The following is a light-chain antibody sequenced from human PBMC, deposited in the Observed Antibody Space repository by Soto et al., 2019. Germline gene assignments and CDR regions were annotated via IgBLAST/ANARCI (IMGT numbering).Light chain of an antibody. V-gene: IGLV2-14*01. J-gene: IGLJ1*01. Sequence: GASSDVGGYTYVSWYQQHPGKAPKLMIYEVNNRPSGVSHRFSGSKSGNTASLTISGLQAEDEADYYCSSYTSSSTLYVFGTGTKV. CDR1: SSDVGGYTY. CDR2: EVN. CDR3: SSYTSSSTLYV.